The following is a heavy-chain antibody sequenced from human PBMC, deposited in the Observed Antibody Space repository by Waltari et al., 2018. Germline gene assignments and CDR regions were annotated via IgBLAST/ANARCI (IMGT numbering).Heavy chain of an antibody. CDR1: GFTFSNYA. CDR3: AKDPMGDYFDSTGYYETWFDP. V-gene: IGHV3-23*01. D-gene: IGHD3-22*01. Sequence: EVQLLESGGGSAQPGGSLRLSCAASGFTFSNYAMSWVRQAPGKGLEWVATISRSGNKIYNADSVKGRFSISRDNSKNSLYLQMNSLRAEDTAEYYCAKDPMGDYFDSTGYYETWFDPWGQGTPVTVSS. CDR2: ISRSGNKI. J-gene: IGHJ5*02.